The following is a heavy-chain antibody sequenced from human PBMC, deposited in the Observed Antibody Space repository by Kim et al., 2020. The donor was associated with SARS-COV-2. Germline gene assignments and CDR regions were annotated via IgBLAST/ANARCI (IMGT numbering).Heavy chain of an antibody. D-gene: IGHD6-19*01. J-gene: IGHJ4*02. CDR2: IYYIVNT. CDR1: GGSVSSDSYY. CDR3: ARLSLADTMAVYYFDY. Sequence: SETLSLTCTVSGGSVSSDSYYWSWIRQPPGKGLEWIGYIYYIVNTNYNPSLKSRVAISVDTSKNQFSLNLSSVTAADTAVYYCARLSLADTMAVYYFDYWGQGALVTVSS. V-gene: IGHV4-61*01.